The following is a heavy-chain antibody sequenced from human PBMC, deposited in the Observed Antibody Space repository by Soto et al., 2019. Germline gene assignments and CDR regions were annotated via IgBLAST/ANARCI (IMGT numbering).Heavy chain of an antibody. V-gene: IGHV4-34*01. D-gene: IGHD4-4*01. J-gene: IGHJ6*03. CDR2: INHSGRT. CDR1: GGSFSGYY. CDR3: ARITLDSNLYYYYYMDV. Sequence: QVQLQQWGAGLLKPSETLSLTCAVYGGSFSGYYWSWIRQPPGKGLEWIGEINHSGRTNYNPSLRSRVTISVDTSKNQFSLKLSSVTAADTAVYYCARITLDSNLYYYYYMDVWGKGTTVTVSS.